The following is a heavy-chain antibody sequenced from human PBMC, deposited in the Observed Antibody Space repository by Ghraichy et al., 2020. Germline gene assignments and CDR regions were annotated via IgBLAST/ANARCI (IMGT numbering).Heavy chain of an antibody. D-gene: IGHD3-9*01. CDR3: ARSYYDILTGYGTNDAFDI. Sequence: ASVKVSCKASGYTFTGYYMHWVRQAPGQGLEWMGWINPNSGGTNYAQKFQGRVTMTRDTSISTAYMELSRLRSDDTAVYYCARSYYDILTGYGTNDAFDIWGQGTMVTVSS. V-gene: IGHV1-2*02. CDR1: GYTFTGYY. J-gene: IGHJ3*02. CDR2: INPNSGGT.